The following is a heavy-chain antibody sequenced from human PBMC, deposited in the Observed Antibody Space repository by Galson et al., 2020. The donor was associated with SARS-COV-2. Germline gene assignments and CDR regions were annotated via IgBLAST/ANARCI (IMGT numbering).Heavy chain of an antibody. D-gene: IGHD3-16*02. CDR1: GGSISSYY. Sequence: LETLSLTCTVSGGSISSYYWSWIRQPPGKGLEWIGYIYYSGSTNYNPSLKSRVTISVDTSKNQFSLKLSSVTAADTAVYYCARRVAITFGGVIVIGGWFDYWGQGTLVTVSS. J-gene: IGHJ4*02. CDR2: IYYSGST. CDR3: ARRVAITFGGVIVIGGWFDY. V-gene: IGHV4-59*01.